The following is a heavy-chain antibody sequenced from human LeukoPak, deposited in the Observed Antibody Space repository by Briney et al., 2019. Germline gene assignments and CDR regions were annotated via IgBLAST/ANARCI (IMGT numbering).Heavy chain of an antibody. J-gene: IGHJ4*02. V-gene: IGHV6-1*01. Sequence: SQTLSLTCAISGDSVSTSGVAWNWVRQSPSRGLEWLGRTYYRSKWSNDYAVSVNSRLTINPDTSKNHFSLQLRFVTPEDTALYFCARALGVVFDYWGQGTLVTVSS. CDR2: TYYRSKWSN. D-gene: IGHD2-8*01. CDR1: GDSVSTSGVA. CDR3: ARALGVVFDY.